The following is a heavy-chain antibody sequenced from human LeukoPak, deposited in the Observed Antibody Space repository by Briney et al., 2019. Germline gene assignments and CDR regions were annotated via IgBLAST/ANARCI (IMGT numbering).Heavy chain of an antibody. CDR2: IQQDGSAK. D-gene: IGHD1-26*01. CDR1: GFTFSNYW. V-gene: IGHV3-7*01. J-gene: IGHJ1*01. Sequence: GGSLRLSCAASGFTFSNYWMSWVRQAPGKGLEWVASIQQDGSAKRYLGSVEGRFTISRDNDENSLFLQMNSLRAEDTAVYFCATDKRVGASLHEHWGPGTLVTISS. CDR3: ATDKRVGASLHEH.